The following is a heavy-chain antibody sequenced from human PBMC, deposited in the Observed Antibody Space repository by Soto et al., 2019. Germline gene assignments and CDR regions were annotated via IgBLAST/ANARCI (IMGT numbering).Heavy chain of an antibody. V-gene: IGHV3-64*01. CDR3: ARSGQRITTTRVWFDP. CDR1: GFTFSSYA. CDR2: ISSNGGST. Sequence: GGSLRLSCAASGFTFSSYAMHWVRQAPGKGLEYVSAISSNGGSTYYANSVKGRFTISRDNSKNTLYLQMGSLRAEDMAVYYCARSGQRITTTRVWFDPWGQGTLVTVSS. D-gene: IGHD3-22*01. J-gene: IGHJ5*02.